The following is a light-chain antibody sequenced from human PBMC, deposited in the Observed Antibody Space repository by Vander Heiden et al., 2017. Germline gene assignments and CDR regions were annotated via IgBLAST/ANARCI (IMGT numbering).Light chain of an antibody. Sequence: QSVLTQPPSVSAAPGQKVTISCAGRSSNIGNNFVAWYQQLPGAAPKLLIYDNNKRPAGITDRFSGSKSGTSATLGITGLQTGDEADYYCATWDSSLSAAVFGGGTKLTVL. CDR2: DNN. CDR1: SSNIGNNF. V-gene: IGLV1-51*01. CDR3: ATWDSSLSAAV. J-gene: IGLJ2*01.